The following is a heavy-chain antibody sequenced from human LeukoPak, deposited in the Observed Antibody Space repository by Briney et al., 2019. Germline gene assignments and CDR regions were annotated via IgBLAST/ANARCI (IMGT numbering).Heavy chain of an antibody. Sequence: QPGGSLRLSCAASGFTFSSYEMNWVRQAPGKGLEWVSYISSSGSTIYYADSVKGRFTISRDNAKNSLYLQMNSLRAEDTALYYCARGDYGDYVYVYWGQGTLVTVSS. CDR3: ARGDYGDYVYVY. CDR2: ISSSGSTI. D-gene: IGHD4-17*01. J-gene: IGHJ4*02. CDR1: GFTFSSYE. V-gene: IGHV3-48*03.